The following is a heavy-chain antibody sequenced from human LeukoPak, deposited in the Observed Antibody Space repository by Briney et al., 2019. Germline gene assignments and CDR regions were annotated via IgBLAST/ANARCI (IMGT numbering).Heavy chain of an antibody. D-gene: IGHD1-26*01. J-gene: IGHJ3*02. V-gene: IGHV3-30*02. CDR3: ARGGSYLSAFDI. CDR1: GFTFSSYG. Sequence: GGSLRLSCAGSGFTFSSYGMHWVRQAPGKGLEWVAFIRYDGSNKYYADSVKGRFTISRDNSKNTLYLQMNSLRAEDTAVYYCARGGSYLSAFDIWGQGTMLTVSS. CDR2: IRYDGSNK.